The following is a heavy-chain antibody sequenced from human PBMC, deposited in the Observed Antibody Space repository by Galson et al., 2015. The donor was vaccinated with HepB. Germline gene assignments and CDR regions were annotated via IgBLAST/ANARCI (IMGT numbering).Heavy chain of an antibody. CDR2: FDPEDGER. D-gene: IGHD3-10*01. J-gene: IGHJ4*02. V-gene: IGHV1-24*01. CDR3: ATDRTYYEGHGSPLSY. CDR1: GYTLTKLS. Sequence: SVKVSCKVSGYTLTKLSVHWVRQAPGKGLEWMGSFDPEDGERIYAQEFQGRVTMTEDTSTDTAYMELSSLRPEDTAIYYCATDRTYYEGHGSPLSYWGQGALVTVSS.